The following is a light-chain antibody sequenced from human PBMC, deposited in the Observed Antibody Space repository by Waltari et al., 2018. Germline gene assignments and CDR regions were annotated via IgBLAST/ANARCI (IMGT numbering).Light chain of an antibody. Sequence: EIVLTQSPGTLSLSPGARATLSCRASQTVSSNYLAWYQQKPGQAPRLLIYGASSMAHGIPDRFSGSGSGTDFTLYIIRLEPEDFAVYYCQQYGSSQFTFGPGTKVDIK. CDR1: QTVSSNY. J-gene: IGKJ3*01. CDR2: GAS. CDR3: QQYGSSQFT. V-gene: IGKV3-20*01.